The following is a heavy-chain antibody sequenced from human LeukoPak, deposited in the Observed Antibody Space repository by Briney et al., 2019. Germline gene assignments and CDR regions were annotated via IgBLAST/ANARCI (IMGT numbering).Heavy chain of an antibody. D-gene: IGHD5-12*01. J-gene: IGHJ4*02. Sequence: GGSLRLSCAASGFTFSSSAMSWVRQVPGKGLEWVSAISGSGGSTYYTDSVKGRFTISRDNSKNTLYLQMNSLRAEDTAVYYCAKRASGYHSFDYWGQGTLVTVSS. CDR2: ISGSGGST. V-gene: IGHV3-23*01. CDR1: GFTFSSSA. CDR3: AKRASGYHSFDY.